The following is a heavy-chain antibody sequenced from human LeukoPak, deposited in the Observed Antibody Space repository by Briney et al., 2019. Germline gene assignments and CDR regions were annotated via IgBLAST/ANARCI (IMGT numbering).Heavy chain of an antibody. D-gene: IGHD3-3*01. CDR3: AKGRYDFWSGSWFDP. Sequence: GGSLRLSCAASGFTVSSNYMSWVRQAPGKGLEWVSAISGSGGNAYYADSVKGRFTISRDNSKNTLFLQMNSLRAEDMALYYCAKGRYDFWSGSWFDPWGQGTLVTVSS. CDR2: ISGSGGNA. CDR1: GFTVSSNY. V-gene: IGHV3-23*01. J-gene: IGHJ5*02.